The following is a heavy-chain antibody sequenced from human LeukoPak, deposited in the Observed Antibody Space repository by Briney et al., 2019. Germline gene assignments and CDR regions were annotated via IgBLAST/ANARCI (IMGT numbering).Heavy chain of an antibody. CDR2: ISYDGSNK. V-gene: IGHV3-33*05. D-gene: IGHD6-19*01. CDR3: AREVAKQWLVSARAEYFQH. CDR1: GFTFSSYG. J-gene: IGHJ1*01. Sequence: QTGGSLRLSCAASGFTFSSYGMHWVRQAPGKGLEWVAVISYDGSNKYYADSVKGRFTISRDNSKNTLYLQMNSLRAEDTAVYYCAREVAKQWLVSARAEYFQHWGQGTLVTVSS.